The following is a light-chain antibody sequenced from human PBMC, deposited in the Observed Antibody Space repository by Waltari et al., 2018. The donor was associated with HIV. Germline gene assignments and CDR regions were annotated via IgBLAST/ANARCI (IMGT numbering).Light chain of an antibody. Sequence: EIGMTHSPSTLSVSPEQRATLSCRSSQSILNNLTWFQQQPGQAPRLLIYGASTRATGIPARFSGSGYGKEFTFTISSLQSEDFAVYYCPQYNNWLPIKFGEGTRLEIK. CDR3: PQYNNWLPIK. J-gene: IGKJ5*01. CDR1: QSILNN. V-gene: IGKV3-15*01. CDR2: GAS.